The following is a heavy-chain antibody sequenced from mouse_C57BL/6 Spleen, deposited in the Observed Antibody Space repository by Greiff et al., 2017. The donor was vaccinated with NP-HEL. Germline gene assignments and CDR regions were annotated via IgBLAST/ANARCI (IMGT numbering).Heavy chain of an antibody. CDR2: INPSNGGT. CDR1: GYTFTSYW. Sequence: VQLQQSGTELVKPGASVKLSCKASGYTFTSYWMHWVKQRPGQGLEWIGNINPSNGGTNYNEKFKSKATLTVDKSSSTAYMQLSSLTSEESAVYSCARGGVPPCWTYWGHGTSATVSS. CDR3: ARGGVPPCWTY. V-gene: IGHV1-53*01. J-gene: IGHJ4*01.